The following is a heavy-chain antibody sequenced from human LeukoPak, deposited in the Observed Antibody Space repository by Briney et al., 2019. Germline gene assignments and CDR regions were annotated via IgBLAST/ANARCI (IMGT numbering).Heavy chain of an antibody. CDR1: GYTLTELS. D-gene: IGHD5-24*01. J-gene: IGHJ4*02. Sequence: ASVKVSCKVSGYTLTELSMHWVRQAPGKGLEWMGGFDPEDGETIYAQKFQGRVTITADESTSTAYMELSSLRSEDTAVYYCASALQTLQSSSSDYWGQGTLVTVSS. V-gene: IGHV1-24*01. CDR3: ASALQTLQSSSSDY. CDR2: FDPEDGET.